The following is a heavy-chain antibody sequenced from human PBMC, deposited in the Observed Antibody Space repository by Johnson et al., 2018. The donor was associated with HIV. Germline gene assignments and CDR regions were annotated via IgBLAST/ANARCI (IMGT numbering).Heavy chain of an antibody. CDR1: GFSIRGHW. CDR3: AKANVSGSYWAFDI. D-gene: IGHD3-10*01. V-gene: IGHV3-7*01. J-gene: IGHJ3*02. Sequence: MMLVESGGGLVQPGGSLRLSCAASGFSIRGHWMSWLRQAPGKGLEWVANIKQDGSETNYVDSVKGRFTISRDNPKNSLYLQMNSLRAEDTAVYYCAKANVSGSYWAFDIWGQGTMVTVSS. CDR2: IKQDGSET.